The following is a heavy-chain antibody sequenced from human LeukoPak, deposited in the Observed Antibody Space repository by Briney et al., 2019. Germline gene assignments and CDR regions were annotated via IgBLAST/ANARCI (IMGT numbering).Heavy chain of an antibody. CDR3: ARDPGPYSRVTYFDY. V-gene: IGHV1-18*01. Sequence: ASVKVSCKASGYTFTSYGISWVRQAPGQGLEWMGWISAYNGNTNYAQKLQGRVTMTTDTSTSTAYMELRSLRSDDTAVYYCARDPGPYSRVTYFDYWGQGTLVTVSS. D-gene: IGHD6-13*01. CDR1: GYTFTSYG. CDR2: ISAYNGNT. J-gene: IGHJ4*02.